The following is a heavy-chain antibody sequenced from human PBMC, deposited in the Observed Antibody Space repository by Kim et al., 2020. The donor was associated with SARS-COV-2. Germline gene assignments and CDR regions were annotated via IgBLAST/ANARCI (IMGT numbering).Heavy chain of an antibody. CDR1: GFTVSSNY. CDR3: ARGKYCSTTSCSFDC. J-gene: IGHJ4*02. D-gene: IGHD2-2*01. V-gene: IGHV3-66*01. Sequence: GGSLRLSCAASGFTVSSNYMTWVRQAPGRGLEWVSVIYSGGYTYYADSVTGRFTISRDNSKNTLYLQMNSLRAEDTAVYYCARGKYCSTTSCSFDCWGQGTLVTVSS. CDR2: IYSGGYT.